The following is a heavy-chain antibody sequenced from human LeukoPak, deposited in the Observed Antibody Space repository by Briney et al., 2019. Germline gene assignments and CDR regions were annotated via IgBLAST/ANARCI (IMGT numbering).Heavy chain of an antibody. Sequence: SGPTLVKPTQTLTLTCTFSGFSLSTTRMGVGWIRQPPGKALEWLALIYGDEDKRYSPSLKSRLTITKDTSKNQVVLTMTNMDPVDTATYYCAHRDFWIGYLVYWGQGTLVTVSS. CDR3: AHRDFWIGYLVY. CDR2: IYGDEDK. CDR1: GFSLSTTRMG. J-gene: IGHJ4*02. V-gene: IGHV2-5*02. D-gene: IGHD3-3*01.